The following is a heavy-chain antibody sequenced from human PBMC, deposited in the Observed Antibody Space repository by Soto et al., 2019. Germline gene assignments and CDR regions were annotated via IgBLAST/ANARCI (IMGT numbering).Heavy chain of an antibody. CDR2: ISYDGSNK. D-gene: IGHD1-26*01. J-gene: IGHJ6*02. CDR3: ARAMSGSYHYYYNMDV. V-gene: IGHV3-30-3*01. Sequence: GGSLRLSCAASGFTFSSYAMPWVRQAPGKGLEWVAVISYDGSNKYYADSVKGRFTISRDNSKNTLYLQMNSLRAEDTAVYYCARAMSGSYHYYYNMDVWGQGTTVTVSS. CDR1: GFTFSSYA.